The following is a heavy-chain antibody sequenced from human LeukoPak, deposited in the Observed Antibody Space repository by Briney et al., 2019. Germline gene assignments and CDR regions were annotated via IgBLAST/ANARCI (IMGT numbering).Heavy chain of an antibody. CDR3: AKDGVDIVATTSMAFDY. J-gene: IGHJ4*02. V-gene: IGHV3-30*18. CDR1: GFTFSSYG. CDR2: ISYDGSNK. D-gene: IGHD5-12*01. Sequence: GGSLRLSCAASGFTFSSYGMHWVRQAPGKGLEWVAVISYDGSNKYYADSVKGRFTISRDNSKNTLYLQMNSLRAEDTAVYYCAKDGVDIVATTSMAFDYWGQGTLVTVSS.